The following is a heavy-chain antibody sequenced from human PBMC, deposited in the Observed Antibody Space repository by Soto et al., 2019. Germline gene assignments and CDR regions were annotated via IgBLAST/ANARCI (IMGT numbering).Heavy chain of an antibody. Sequence: LRLSCAASGITFSNYNMNWVRQAPGKGLEWVSSISGSSSYIYYADSVKGRFTISRDNAKNSLYLQMNSLRAEDTAVYYCARDVVVRGVFDYWGQGTQVTVS. CDR1: GITFSNYN. V-gene: IGHV3-21*01. D-gene: IGHD3-10*01. J-gene: IGHJ4*02. CDR2: ISGSSSYI. CDR3: ARDVVVRGVFDY.